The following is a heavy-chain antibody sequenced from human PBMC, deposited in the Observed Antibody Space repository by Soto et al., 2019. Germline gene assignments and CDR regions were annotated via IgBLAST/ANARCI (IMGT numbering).Heavy chain of an antibody. CDR1: GVSFSNYA. V-gene: IGHV3-30*04. D-gene: IGHD2-21*02. J-gene: IGHJ4*02. CDR2: IPFDRSSP. CDR3: VRDTYCTFEI. Sequence: GGSLRLSCSASGVSFSNYAFYWVRQAPGKRLEWVAVIPFDRSSPIYADSVKGRFTFSRDNSRNTLYLQMNSLRVDDTGVYYCVRDTYCTFEIWGQGTLVTVSS.